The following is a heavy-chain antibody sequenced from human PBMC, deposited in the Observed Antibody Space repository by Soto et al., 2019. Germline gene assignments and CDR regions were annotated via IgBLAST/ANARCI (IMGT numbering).Heavy chain of an antibody. J-gene: IGHJ4*02. D-gene: IGHD3-22*01. CDR3: AREAHFHDRRDYK. V-gene: IGHV3-66*01. Sequence: PGGSRRLSCAASGFTGSSNVMSWVRRAPGKGLEWVSVIYSDGSTHYAASVKGRFTSSRDSSSNTLYLQMNSLRAEDTAVYYCAREAHFHDRRDYKWGQGTLVTVSS. CDR2: IYSDGST. CDR1: GFTGSSNV.